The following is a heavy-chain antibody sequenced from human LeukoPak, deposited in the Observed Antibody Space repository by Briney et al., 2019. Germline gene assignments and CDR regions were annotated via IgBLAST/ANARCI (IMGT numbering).Heavy chain of an antibody. Sequence: HPGGSLRLSCAASGFTFSSYWMSWVRQAPGKGLEWVANIKQDGSEKYYVDSVKGRFTISRDNAKNSLYLQMNSLRAEDTAVYYCARALSVYYYDSSGYYYFDYWGQGTLVTVSS. D-gene: IGHD3-22*01. CDR3: ARALSVYYYDSSGYYYFDY. CDR2: IKQDGSEK. CDR1: GFTFSSYW. V-gene: IGHV3-7*01. J-gene: IGHJ4*02.